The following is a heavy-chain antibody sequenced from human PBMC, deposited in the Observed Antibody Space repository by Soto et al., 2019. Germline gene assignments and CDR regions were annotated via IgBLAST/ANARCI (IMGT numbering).Heavy chain of an antibody. J-gene: IGHJ4*02. Sequence: SVKVSCKASGGTFSSYAISWVRQAPGQGLEWMGGIIPIFGTANYAQKFQGRVTLTADESTSPAYMELSSLRSEDTAVYYCASYDSSGRPRWGQGTLVTVSS. D-gene: IGHD3-22*01. CDR2: IIPIFGTA. V-gene: IGHV1-69*13. CDR3: ASYDSSGRPR. CDR1: GGTFSSYA.